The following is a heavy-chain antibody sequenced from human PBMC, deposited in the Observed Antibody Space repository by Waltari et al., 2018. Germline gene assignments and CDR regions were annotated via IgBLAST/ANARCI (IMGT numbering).Heavy chain of an antibody. CDR1: GFTFSTYV. CDR2: ISDGGGII. Sequence: EVQLLESGGGLVQPGGSLRHSCAASGFTFSTYVMNWVRQAPGKGLEWVSSISDGGGIINYADSVKGRFTISRDNSKNTVYLQMKSLRAEDTAVYYCARGSGVDYWGQGTLVTISS. CDR3: ARGSGVDY. V-gene: IGHV3-23*01. D-gene: IGHD7-27*01. J-gene: IGHJ4*02.